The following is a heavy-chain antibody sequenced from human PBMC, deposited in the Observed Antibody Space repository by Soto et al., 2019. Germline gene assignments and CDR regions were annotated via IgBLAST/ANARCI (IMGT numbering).Heavy chain of an antibody. J-gene: IGHJ5*02. Sequence: GGSLRLSCAASGFTFSSYAMHWVRQAPGKGLEWVAVITYDGSNKYYADSVKGRFTISRDNSKNTLYLQMNSLRAEDTAVYYCARGARFLAWLLNWLHPLGQGTLVTVSS. CDR3: ARGARFLAWLLNWLHP. D-gene: IGHD3-3*01. CDR1: GFTFSSYA. CDR2: ITYDGSNK. V-gene: IGHV3-30-3*01.